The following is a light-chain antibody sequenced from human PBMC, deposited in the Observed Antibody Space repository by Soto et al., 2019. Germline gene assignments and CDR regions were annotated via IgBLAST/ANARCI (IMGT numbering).Light chain of an antibody. J-gene: IGKJ4*02. Sequence: EIVMTQSPATLSVSPGERATLSCRASQSVSNNLAWYQQKPGQAPRLLIYHASTRATGIPARFSGSGSGTEFTLTISSLQSEDFAVYYCQQYNKWPLTVGGGTQVEIK. CDR3: QQYNKWPLT. V-gene: IGKV3-15*01. CDR1: QSVSNN. CDR2: HAS.